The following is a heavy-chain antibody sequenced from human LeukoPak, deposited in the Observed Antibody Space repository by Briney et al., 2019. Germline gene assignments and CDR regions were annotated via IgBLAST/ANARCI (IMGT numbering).Heavy chain of an antibody. J-gene: IGHJ5*02. CDR3: ARVGERLKFDP. CDR1: GFTFSSYW. V-gene: IGHV3-7*01. D-gene: IGHD3-16*01. CDR2: IKQGGSEK. Sequence: PGGSLRLSCAASGFTFSSYWMSWVRQAPGKGLEWVANIKQGGSEKYYVDSVKGRFTISRDNAKNSLYLQMNSLRAEDTAVYYCARVGERLKFDPWGQGTLVTVSS.